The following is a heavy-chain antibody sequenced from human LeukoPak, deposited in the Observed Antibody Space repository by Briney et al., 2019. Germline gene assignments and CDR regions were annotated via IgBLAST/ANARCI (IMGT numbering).Heavy chain of an antibody. Sequence: SVKVSCKASGGTFSSYTISWVRQAPGQGLEWMGRIIPILGIANYAQKFQGRVTITADKSTSTAYMELSSLRSKDTAVYYCARDIGIAARTTRFDYWGQGTLVTVSS. V-gene: IGHV1-69*04. D-gene: IGHD6-6*01. J-gene: IGHJ4*02. CDR2: IIPILGIA. CDR3: ARDIGIAARTTRFDY. CDR1: GGTFSSYT.